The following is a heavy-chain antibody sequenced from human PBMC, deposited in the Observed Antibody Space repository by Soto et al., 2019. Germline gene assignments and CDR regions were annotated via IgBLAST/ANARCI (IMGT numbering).Heavy chain of an antibody. Sequence: GGSLRLSCSASGFTFSSSEMYWVRQAPGKGLEWVSYIHPSGQPIFYADSVKGRFTIYRDNAKNSLYLQMSSLRAEDLAVYYCARRDSRWGQGTMVTVSS. CDR2: IHPSGQPI. D-gene: IGHD3-22*01. J-gene: IGHJ3*01. V-gene: IGHV3-48*03. CDR3: ARRDSR. CDR1: GFTFSSSE.